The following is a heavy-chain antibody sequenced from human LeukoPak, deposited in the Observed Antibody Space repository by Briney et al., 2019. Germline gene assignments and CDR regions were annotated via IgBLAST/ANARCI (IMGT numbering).Heavy chain of an antibody. J-gene: IGHJ3*02. CDR3: ARMTYYYDSSGYPTGSAFDI. V-gene: IGHV3-30*19. CDR2: ISYDGSNK. D-gene: IGHD3-22*01. Sequence: QPGGSLRLSCAASGFTFSSYGMHWVRQAPGKGLEWVAVISYDGSNKYYADSVKGRFTISRDNSKNTLYLQMNSLRAEDTAVYYCARMTYYYDSSGYPTGSAFDIWGQGTMVTVSS. CDR1: GFTFSSYG.